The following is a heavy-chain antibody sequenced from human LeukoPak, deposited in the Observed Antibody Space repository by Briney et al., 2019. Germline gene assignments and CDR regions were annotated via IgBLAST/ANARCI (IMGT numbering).Heavy chain of an antibody. J-gene: IGHJ4*02. CDR1: GGTFSSYA. CDR2: IIPIFGTA. Sequence: SVKVSCKASGGTFSSYAISWVRQAPGQGLEWMGGIIPIFGTANYAQKFQGRVTITADESTSTAYMELSSLRSEDTAVYYCARDRRGDGYAGYWGEGTLVTVSS. CDR3: ARDRRGDGYAGY. D-gene: IGHD5-12*01. V-gene: IGHV1-69*01.